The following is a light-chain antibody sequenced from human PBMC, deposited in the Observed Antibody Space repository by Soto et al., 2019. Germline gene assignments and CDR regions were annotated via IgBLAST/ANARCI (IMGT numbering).Light chain of an antibody. Sequence: DIQMTQSPSSLSASVGDRVTITCRASQSISSWLSWYQQKPGKAPNLLIHKASHLESGVPSRCSGSGSGTEFTLTISSLQPGDYATYYCQHYNSYPSTFGQGTKVDIK. CDR1: QSISSW. CDR2: KAS. J-gene: IGKJ1*01. V-gene: IGKV1-5*03. CDR3: QHYNSYPST.